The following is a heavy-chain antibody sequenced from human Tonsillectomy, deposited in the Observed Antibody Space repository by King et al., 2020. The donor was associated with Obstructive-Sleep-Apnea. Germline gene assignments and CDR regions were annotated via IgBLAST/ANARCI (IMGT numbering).Heavy chain of an antibody. J-gene: IGHJ6*02. CDR2: ISSSNSNI. V-gene: IGHV3-48*04. CDR1: GFTLSSYS. Sequence: VQLVESGGGLVQPGGFLRLSCAASGFTLSSYSMNWVRQAPGKGLEWVSYISSSNSNIYYADSVKGRFTISRDNAKNSLYLQMNSLRAEDTAVYYCARGEYCSGGSCYYYYYGMDVWGQGTTVTVSS. CDR3: ARGEYCSGGSCYYYYYGMDV. D-gene: IGHD2-15*01.